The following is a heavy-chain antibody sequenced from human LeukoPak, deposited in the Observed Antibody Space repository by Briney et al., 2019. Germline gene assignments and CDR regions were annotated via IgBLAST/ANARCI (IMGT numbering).Heavy chain of an antibody. CDR2: ISTSSSYI. D-gene: IGHD5-18*01. J-gene: IGHJ4*02. V-gene: IGHV3-21*01. CDR1: GFAFSSYS. CDR3: ARAAGGYNYGPFDY. Sequence: GGSLRLSCAASGFAFSSYSMNWVRQAPEKGLEWVSSISTSSSYIYYADSVKGRFTISRDNAKNSLYLKMHSLRAEDTAVYYCARAAGGYNYGPFDYWGQGTLVTVSS.